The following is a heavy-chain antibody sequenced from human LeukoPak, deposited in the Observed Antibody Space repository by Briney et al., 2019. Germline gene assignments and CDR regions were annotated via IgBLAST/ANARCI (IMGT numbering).Heavy chain of an antibody. CDR1: GYSISSGYY. V-gene: IGHV4-38-2*01. D-gene: IGHD3-3*01. CDR3: ARVRYYDFWSGYYFDY. J-gene: IGHJ4*02. Sequence: PSETLSLTCAVSGYSISSGYYWGWIRQPSGNGLEWIGSIYHSGSTYYNPSLKSRVTISVDTSKNQFSLKLSSVTAADTAVYYCARVRYYDFWSGYYFDYWGQGTLVTVSS. CDR2: IYHSGST.